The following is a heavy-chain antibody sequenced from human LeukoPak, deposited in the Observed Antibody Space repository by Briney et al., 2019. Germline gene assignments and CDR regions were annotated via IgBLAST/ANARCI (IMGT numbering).Heavy chain of an antibody. CDR1: GFTFSSYW. D-gene: IGHD3-22*01. V-gene: IGHV3-23*01. J-gene: IGHJ4*02. CDR2: ISGSGGST. Sequence: GGSLRLSCAASGFTFSSYWMSWVRQAPGKGLEWVSAISGSGGSTYYADSVKGRFTISRDNSKNTLYLQMNSLRAEDTAVYYCAKDPSTYYYDSSGPTDYWGQGTLVTVSS. CDR3: AKDPSTYYYDSSGPTDY.